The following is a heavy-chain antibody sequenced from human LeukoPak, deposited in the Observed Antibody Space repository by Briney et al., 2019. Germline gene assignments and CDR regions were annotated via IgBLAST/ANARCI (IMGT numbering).Heavy chain of an antibody. CDR2: IYHSGST. J-gene: IGHJ6*03. CDR3: ARISSSYYYYYMDV. CDR1: GYSISSGYY. D-gene: IGHD6-6*01. Sequence: TSETLSLTCTVSGYSISSGYYWGWIRQPPGKGLEWIGSIYHSGSTYYNPSLKSRVTISVDTSKNQFSLKLSSVTAADTAVYYCARISSSYYYYYMDVWGKGTTVTVSS. V-gene: IGHV4-38-2*02.